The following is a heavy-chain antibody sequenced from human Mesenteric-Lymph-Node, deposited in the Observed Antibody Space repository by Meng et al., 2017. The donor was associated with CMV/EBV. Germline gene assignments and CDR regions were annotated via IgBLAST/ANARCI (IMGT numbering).Heavy chain of an antibody. CDR3: ARGGSLGWSN. Sequence: SVKVSCKASGGTFSSYTISWVRQAPGQGREWMGRIIPILGIANYAQKFQGRVTITADKSTGTAYMELNNLRSDDTAMYYCARGGSLGWSNWGQGTLVTVSS. CDR2: IIPILGIA. D-gene: IGHD6-19*01. J-gene: IGHJ4*02. CDR1: GGTFSSYT. V-gene: IGHV1-69*02.